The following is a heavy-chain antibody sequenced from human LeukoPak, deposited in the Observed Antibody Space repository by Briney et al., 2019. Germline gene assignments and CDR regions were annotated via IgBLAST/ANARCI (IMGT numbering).Heavy chain of an antibody. V-gene: IGHV4-4*07. CDR2: IYTSGST. D-gene: IGHD2-21*01. Sequence: SETLSLTCSVSGASISSYYWNWIRQPAGKGLEWIGRIYTSGSTNYNPSLKSRVTMSVDTSKNQFSLKLSSVTAADTAVYYCARGRRCTITTCYLLSADWFDPWGQGTLVTVSS. CDR1: GASISSYY. J-gene: IGHJ5*02. CDR3: ARGRRCTITTCYLLSADWFDP.